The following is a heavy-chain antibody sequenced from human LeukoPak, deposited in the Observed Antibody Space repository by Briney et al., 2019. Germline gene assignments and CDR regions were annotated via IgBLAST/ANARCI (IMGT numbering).Heavy chain of an antibody. CDR2: ITDTGITK. J-gene: IGHJ6*02. Sequence: GGSLRLSCAASGFSFSGYYMIWIRQAPGKGLEWLSYITDTGITKFYADSVKGRFTISRDNVKNSLFLQMNSLRADDTAVYYCARDGQRNYYYGMDVWGQGTTVTVSS. CDR1: GFSFSGYY. V-gene: IGHV3-11*01. CDR3: ARDGQRNYYYGMDV.